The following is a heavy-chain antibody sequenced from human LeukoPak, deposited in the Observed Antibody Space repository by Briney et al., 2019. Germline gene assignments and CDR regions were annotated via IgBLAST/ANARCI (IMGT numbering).Heavy chain of an antibody. CDR3: ARDNYYDSSGYSLGGY. CDR2: IIPIFGTA. J-gene: IGHJ4*02. D-gene: IGHD3-22*01. Sequence: GASVKVSCKASGGTFSSYAISWVRQAPGQGLEWMGGIIPIFGTANYAQKFRGRVTITTGESTSTAYMELSSLRSEDTAVYYCARDNYYDSSGYSLGGYWGQGTLVTVSS. CDR1: GGTFSSYA. V-gene: IGHV1-69*05.